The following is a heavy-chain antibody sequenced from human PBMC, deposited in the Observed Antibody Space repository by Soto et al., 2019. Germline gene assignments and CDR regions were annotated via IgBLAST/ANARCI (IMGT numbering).Heavy chain of an antibody. Sequence: PSETLSLTCTLSGGSISSYYWSWIRQPPGKGLEWIGYIYYSGSTNYNPSLKSRVTISVDTSKNQFSLKLSSVTAADTAVYYCARSYRRYCSGGSCYSYYYYYMDVWGKGTTVTVSS. CDR1: GGSISSYY. CDR2: IYYSGST. V-gene: IGHV4-59*01. D-gene: IGHD2-15*01. J-gene: IGHJ6*03. CDR3: ARSYRRYCSGGSCYSYYYYYMDV.